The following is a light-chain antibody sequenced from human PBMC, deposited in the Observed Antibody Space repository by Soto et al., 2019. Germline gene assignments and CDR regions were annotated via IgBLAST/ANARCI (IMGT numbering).Light chain of an antibody. CDR2: GAS. J-gene: IGKJ1*01. CDR3: QQRSNWPPRWT. V-gene: IGKV3-11*01. Sequence: EIVMTQSPATLSVSPGGRATLSCRASQSIGDTLAWYQQKPGQAPRLLIYGASTRAPGFPARFSASGSGTDFTLTISSLEPEDFAVYYCQQRSNWPPRWTFGQGTKVDIK. CDR1: QSIGDT.